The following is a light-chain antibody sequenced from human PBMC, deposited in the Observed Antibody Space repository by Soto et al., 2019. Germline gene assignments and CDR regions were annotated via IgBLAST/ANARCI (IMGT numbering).Light chain of an antibody. CDR3: CSYAGSYTHYV. Sequence: QSALTQPRSVSVSPGQSITISCTGTSSDVGGYNYVSWYRQHPGKAPKLMIYDVSKRPSGVPDRFSGSKSGNTASLTISGVQAEDEADYYCCSYAGSYTHYVFGTGTKLTVL. CDR2: DVS. V-gene: IGLV2-11*01. CDR1: SSDVGGYNY. J-gene: IGLJ1*01.